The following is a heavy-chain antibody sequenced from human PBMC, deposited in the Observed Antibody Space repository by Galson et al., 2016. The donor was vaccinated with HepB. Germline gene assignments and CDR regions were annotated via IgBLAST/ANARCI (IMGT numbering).Heavy chain of an antibody. D-gene: IGHD5-18*01. V-gene: IGHV4-61*08. Sequence: ETLSLTCTVSGGSISSGAYYWSWIRQHPGKGLEWIGYIYYTGSTNYNPSLKSRVTMSVDTSKNQFSLKLSSVTAADTAVYYCARDNGFIRWGYNAHYHYYYYMDVWGKGTTVTVSS. J-gene: IGHJ6*03. CDR1: GGSISSGAYY. CDR3: ARDNGFIRWGYNAHYHYYYYMDV. CDR2: IYYTGST.